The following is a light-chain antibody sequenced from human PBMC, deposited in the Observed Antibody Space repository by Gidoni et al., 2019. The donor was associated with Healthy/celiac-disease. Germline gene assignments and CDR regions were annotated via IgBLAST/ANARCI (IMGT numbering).Light chain of an antibody. V-gene: IGKV3-11*01. Sequence: EIVLTQSPATLSLSPGERATLSCRASQSVSSYLAWYQQKPGHAPRLLIYDASNRATGIPARFSGSGSGTDFTLTISSLEPEDFAVYYCQQRSNWQVTFXQXTRLEIK. CDR1: QSVSSY. CDR2: DAS. CDR3: QQRSNWQVT. J-gene: IGKJ5*01.